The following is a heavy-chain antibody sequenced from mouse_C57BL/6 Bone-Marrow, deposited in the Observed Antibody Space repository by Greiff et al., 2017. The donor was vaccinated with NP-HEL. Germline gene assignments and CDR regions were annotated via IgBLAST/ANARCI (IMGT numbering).Heavy chain of an antibody. J-gene: IGHJ2*01. D-gene: IGHD1-1*01. CDR1: GYSFTGYY. CDR3: ASRGPITTVVATPFDY. CDR2: INPSTGGT. V-gene: IGHV1-42*01. Sequence: VQLQQSGPELVKPGASVKISCKASGYSFTGYYMNWVKQSPEKSLEWIGEINPSTGGTTYNQKFKAKATLTVDKSSSTAYMQLKSLTSEDSAVYYCASRGPITTVVATPFDYWGQGTTLTVSS.